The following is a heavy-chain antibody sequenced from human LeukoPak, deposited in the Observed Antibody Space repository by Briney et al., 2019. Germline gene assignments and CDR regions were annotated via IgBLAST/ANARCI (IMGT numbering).Heavy chain of an antibody. V-gene: IGHV3-11*01. J-gene: IGHJ4*02. Sequence: GGSLRLSCAASGFTFSDYYMSWIRQAPGKGLEWVSYISSRGSTIYYADSVEGRFSISRDDAKNSLSLQMNSLRAEDTAVYYCAKKPGYYYSSGSYYLDYWGQGTLVTVSS. D-gene: IGHD3-10*01. CDR1: GFTFSDYY. CDR3: AKKPGYYYSSGSYYLDY. CDR2: ISSRGSTI.